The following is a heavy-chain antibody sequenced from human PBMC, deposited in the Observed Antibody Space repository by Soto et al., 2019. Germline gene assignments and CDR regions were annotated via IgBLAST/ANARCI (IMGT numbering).Heavy chain of an antibody. CDR3: ERKWESRGRGHYYYYGMEV. CDR2: IYYSGST. D-gene: IGHD1-26*01. Sequence: SETLSLTCTVSGGSISSYYWSWIRQPPGKGLEWIGYIYYSGSTNYNPSLKSRVTISVDTSKNQFSLKLSSVTAADTAVYYCERKWESRGRGHYYYYGMEVLGQATTV. V-gene: IGHV4-59*08. J-gene: IGHJ6*02. CDR1: GGSISSYY.